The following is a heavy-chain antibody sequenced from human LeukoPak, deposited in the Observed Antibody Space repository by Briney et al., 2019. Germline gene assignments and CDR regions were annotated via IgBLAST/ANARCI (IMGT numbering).Heavy chain of an antibody. CDR1: GFTLSSYW. Sequence: GGSLRLSCAASGFTLSSYWMSWVRQAPGKGLEWVANIKYDGSEKDYVDSVKGRFTISRDNAKNSLYLQMNSLRAEDTAVYYCAADYRDFWGQGTLVTVSS. CDR2: IKYDGSEK. CDR3: AADYRDF. V-gene: IGHV3-7*01. J-gene: IGHJ4*02.